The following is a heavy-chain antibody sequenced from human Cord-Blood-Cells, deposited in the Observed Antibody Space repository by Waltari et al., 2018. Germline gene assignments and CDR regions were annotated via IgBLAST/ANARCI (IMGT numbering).Heavy chain of an antibody. V-gene: IGHV4-38-2*01. CDR3: ASEQLGYFDR. CDR2: IYHSGST. J-gene: IGHJ2*01. Sequence: QVQLQESGPGLVKPSETLSLTCAVSGYSISSGYYWGWIRRPPGKGREWIGIIYHSGSTYYNPALKSRVTISVDTSKNQFSLKLSSVTAADTAVYYCASEQLGYFDRCGRGTLVTVSS. CDR1: GYSISSGYY. D-gene: IGHD1-1*01.